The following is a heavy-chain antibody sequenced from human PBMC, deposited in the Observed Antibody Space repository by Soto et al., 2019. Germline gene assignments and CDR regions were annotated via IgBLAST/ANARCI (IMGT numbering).Heavy chain of an antibody. CDR2: IKSKTDGGTP. CDR3: TTDLNGPPMAVAGFGY. Sequence: EVQLVESGGGLVKPGGSLRLSCAASGFTFSNAWMNWVRQAPGKGLEWVGRIKSKTDGGTPDYAAPVKARFTNSRDDSKNTLYLQMNSLKTEDTAVYYCTTDLNGPPMAVAGFGYWGQGTLVTVSS. D-gene: IGHD6-19*01. V-gene: IGHV3-15*07. CDR1: GFTFSNAW. J-gene: IGHJ4*02.